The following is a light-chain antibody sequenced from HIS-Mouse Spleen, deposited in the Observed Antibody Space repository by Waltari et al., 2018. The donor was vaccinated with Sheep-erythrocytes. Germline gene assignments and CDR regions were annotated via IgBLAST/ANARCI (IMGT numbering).Light chain of an antibody. CDR3: QQYYSTPP. Sequence: DIVMTQSPDSLAVSLGERATSNCKSRQSVLYSSNNKNYLAWYQQKPGQPPKLLIYWASTRESGVPDRFSGSGSGTDFTLTISSLQAEDVAVYYCQQYYSTPPFGPGTKVDIK. V-gene: IGKV4-1*01. CDR2: WAS. CDR1: QSVLYSSNNKNY. J-gene: IGKJ3*01.